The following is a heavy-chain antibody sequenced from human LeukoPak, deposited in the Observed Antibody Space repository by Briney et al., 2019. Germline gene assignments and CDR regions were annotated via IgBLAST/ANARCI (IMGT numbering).Heavy chain of an antibody. CDR1: GFTFSSYA. D-gene: IGHD5-12*01. CDR3: AEANGGYVLYYYYYMDV. Sequence: GGSLRLSCAASGFTFSSYAMSWVRQAPGKGLEWVSAISGSGGSTYYADSVKGRFTISRDNSKNTLYLQMNSLRAEDTAVYYCAEANGGYVLYYYYYMDVWGKGTTVTVSS. J-gene: IGHJ6*03. CDR2: ISGSGGST. V-gene: IGHV3-23*01.